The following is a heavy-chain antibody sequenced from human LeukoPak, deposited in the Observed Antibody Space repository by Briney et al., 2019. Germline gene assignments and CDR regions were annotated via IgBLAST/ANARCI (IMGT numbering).Heavy chain of an antibody. Sequence: GGSLRLSCAASGFTFSSYEMNWVRQAPGKGLEWVSYISSSGSTIYYADSVKGRFTISRDNAKNTLYLQMNSLRAEDTAVYYCATTYYDFWSGYSGGDSWGQGTLVTVSS. CDR2: ISSSGSTI. D-gene: IGHD3-3*01. CDR1: GFTFSSYE. V-gene: IGHV3-48*03. J-gene: IGHJ4*02. CDR3: ATTYYDFWSGYSGGDS.